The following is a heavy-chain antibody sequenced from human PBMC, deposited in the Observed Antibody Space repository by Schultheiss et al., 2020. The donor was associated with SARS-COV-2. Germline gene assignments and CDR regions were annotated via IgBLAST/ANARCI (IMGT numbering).Heavy chain of an antibody. CDR3: ARDIAAFDY. J-gene: IGHJ4*02. CDR2: IYHSGST. Sequence: SETLSLTCTVSGDSVSSGSYYWSWIRQPPGKGLEWIGSIYHSGSTNYNPSLKSRVTISVDTSKNQFSLKLSSVTAADTAVYYCARDIAAFDYWGQGTLVTVSS. D-gene: IGHD6-6*01. V-gene: IGHV4-61*01. CDR1: GDSVSSGSYY.